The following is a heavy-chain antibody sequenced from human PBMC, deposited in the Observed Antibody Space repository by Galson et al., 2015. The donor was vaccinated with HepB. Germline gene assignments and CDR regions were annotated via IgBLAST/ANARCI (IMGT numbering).Heavy chain of an antibody. V-gene: IGHV5-51*01. Sequence: QSGAEVKKPGESLKISCKGSGYSFTSYWIGWVRQMPGKGLEWMGIIYPGDSDTRYSPSFQGQVTISADKSISTAYLQWSSLKASDTAMYYCARRRDGYNYPYYFDYWGQGTLVTVSS. CDR1: GYSFTSYW. CDR3: ARRRDGYNYPYYFDY. J-gene: IGHJ4*02. D-gene: IGHD5-24*01. CDR2: IYPGDSDT.